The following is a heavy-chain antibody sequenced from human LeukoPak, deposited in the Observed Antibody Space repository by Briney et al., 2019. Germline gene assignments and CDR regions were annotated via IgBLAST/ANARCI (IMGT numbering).Heavy chain of an antibody. CDR1: GDSISTNNW. Sequence: SGTLSLTCVVAGDSISTNNWWTWVRQPPGKGLQWIGEIFHSGSANYNPSLKNRVTISVDKSKNQFSLKLSSVTAADTAVYYCARGLEMATSYDAFDIWGQGTMVTVSS. CDR3: ARGLEMATSYDAFDI. CDR2: IFHSGSA. J-gene: IGHJ3*02. V-gene: IGHV4-4*02. D-gene: IGHD5-24*01.